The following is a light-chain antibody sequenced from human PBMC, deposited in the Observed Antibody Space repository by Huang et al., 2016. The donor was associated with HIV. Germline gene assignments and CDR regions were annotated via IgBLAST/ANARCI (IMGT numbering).Light chain of an antibody. CDR3: QQSYSTPWT. CDR2: AAS. J-gene: IGKJ1*01. V-gene: IGKV1-39*01. CDR1: QSISSY. Sequence: DIQMTQSPSSLSASVGDRVTITCRASQSISSYLNWYQQKPGEAPKLLIYAASSLQSGVPSRFSGSGSGTEFTLTISRLQPEDFATYYCQQSYSTPWTFGQGTKVEIK.